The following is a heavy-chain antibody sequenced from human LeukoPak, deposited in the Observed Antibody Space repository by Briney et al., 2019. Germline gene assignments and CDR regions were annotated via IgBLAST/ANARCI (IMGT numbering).Heavy chain of an antibody. V-gene: IGHV3-48*01. Sequence: PGGSLRLSCAASGFTFNNYAMSWVRQAPGKGLEWVSYITNNGSTIYYADSVKGRFTISRDKAENSLYLQMNSLRAEDTAIYYCARDQWLAYYYHGMDVWGQGTTVTVSS. D-gene: IGHD6-19*01. CDR3: ARDQWLAYYYHGMDV. CDR1: GFTFNNYA. CDR2: ITNNGSTI. J-gene: IGHJ6*02.